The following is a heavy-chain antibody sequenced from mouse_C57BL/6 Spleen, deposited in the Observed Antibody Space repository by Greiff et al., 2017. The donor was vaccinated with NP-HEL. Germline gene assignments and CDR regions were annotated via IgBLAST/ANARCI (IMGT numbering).Heavy chain of an antibody. CDR1: GFTFTDYY. CDR2: IRNKANGYTT. J-gene: IGHJ4*01. V-gene: IGHV7-3*01. D-gene: IGHD2-3*01. Sequence: EVKLVESGGGLVQPGGSLSLSCAASGFTFTDYYMSWVRQPPGKALEWLGFIRNKANGYTTEYSASVKGRFTISRDNSQSILYLQMNALRAEDSATYYCARYKGGYYRDYYAMDYWGQGTSVTVSS. CDR3: ARYKGGYYRDYYAMDY.